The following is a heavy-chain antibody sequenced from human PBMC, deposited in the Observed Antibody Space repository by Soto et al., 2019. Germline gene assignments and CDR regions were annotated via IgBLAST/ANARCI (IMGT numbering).Heavy chain of an antibody. V-gene: IGHV1-69*02. CDR1: GGTLSSYT. Sequence: GASVKVSCKASGGTLSSYTISWVRQAPGQGLEWMGRIIPILGIANYAQKFQGRVTITADKSTSTAYMELSSLRSEDTAVYYCARNIIGGLASYYYGMDVWGQGTTVTVSS. J-gene: IGHJ6*02. D-gene: IGHD3-3*02. CDR3: ARNIIGGLASYYYGMDV. CDR2: IIPILGIA.